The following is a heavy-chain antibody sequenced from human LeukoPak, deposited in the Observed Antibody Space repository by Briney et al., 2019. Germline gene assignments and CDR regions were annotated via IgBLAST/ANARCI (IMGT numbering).Heavy chain of an antibody. Sequence: SETLSLTCTVYGGSISSSSYYWGWIRQPPGKGLEWMVSIYYSGSTYYNPSLKSRVTISVETSKNQFSLKLRSVTAADTAVYYCASGYDSSAYQPFIDYWGQGTLVTVSS. CDR3: ASGYDSSAYQPFIDY. J-gene: IGHJ4*02. CDR1: GGSISSSSYY. V-gene: IGHV4-39*01. D-gene: IGHD3-22*01. CDR2: IYYSGST.